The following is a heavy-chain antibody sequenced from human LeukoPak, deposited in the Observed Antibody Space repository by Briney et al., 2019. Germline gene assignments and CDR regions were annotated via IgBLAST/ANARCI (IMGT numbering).Heavy chain of an antibody. D-gene: IGHD3-22*01. CDR2: ISFDESNK. CDR1: GFTFDDYA. V-gene: IGHV3-30*18. J-gene: IGHJ4*02. CDR3: AKFHDSSGYYPEGYFDY. Sequence: GGSLRLSCAASGFTFDDYAMHWVRQAPGKGLEWVAVISFDESNKYYADSVKGRFTLSRDNSKNTLYLQMNSLRAEDTAVYYCAKFHDSSGYYPEGYFDYWGQGTLVTVSS.